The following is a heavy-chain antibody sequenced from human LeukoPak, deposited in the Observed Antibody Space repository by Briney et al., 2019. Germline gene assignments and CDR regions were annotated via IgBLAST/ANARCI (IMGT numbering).Heavy chain of an antibody. CDR2: IYTSGST. V-gene: IGHV4-4*07. J-gene: IGHJ4*02. D-gene: IGHD6-13*01. CDR1: GGSNSSYY. CDR3: ARDPFQSLEAVDPQPV. Sequence: PSQTLSLTCTVSGGSNSSYYWSWSRQPAGQGLEWIGRIYTSGSTNYNPSLKSRVTMSVDTSKNQFSLKLSSVTAADTAVYYCARDPFQSLEAVDPQPVWGQGTLVTVSS.